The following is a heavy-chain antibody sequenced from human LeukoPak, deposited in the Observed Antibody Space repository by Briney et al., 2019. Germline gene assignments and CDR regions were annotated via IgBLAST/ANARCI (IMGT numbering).Heavy chain of an antibody. D-gene: IGHD4-17*01. CDR3: ARGYGDFVDY. CDR2: INPNSGGT. CDR1: GYTFTGYY. V-gene: IGHV1-2*06. J-gene: IGHJ4*02. Sequence: ASVKVSCKASGYTFTGYYMHWVRQAPGQGLESMGPINPNSGGTNYAQKFQGRVTMTSNTSISTAYMELSRLSSDDTAVYYCARGYGDFVDYWGQGTLVTVSS.